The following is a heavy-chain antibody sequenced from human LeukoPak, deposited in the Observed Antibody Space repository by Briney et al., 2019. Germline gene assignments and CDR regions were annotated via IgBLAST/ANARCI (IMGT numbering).Heavy chain of an antibody. Sequence: GGSLRLSCVASXFTFSNYWMSWVRQSPGKGLEWVANIKQDGSEKYYVDSVKGRFTISRDNAGNSLYYCARRIAGSDTGGYFQEWGQGTLATVSS. CDR3: E. CDR2: IKQDGSEK. J-gene: IGHJ1*01. D-gene: IGHD6-13*01. V-gene: IGHV3-7*02. CDR1: XFTFSNYW.